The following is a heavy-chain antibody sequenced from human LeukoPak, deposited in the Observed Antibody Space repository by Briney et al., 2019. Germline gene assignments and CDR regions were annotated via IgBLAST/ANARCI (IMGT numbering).Heavy chain of an antibody. V-gene: IGHV4-39*07. CDR2: IYYSGNT. J-gene: IGHJ4*01. D-gene: IGHD3-3*01. Sequence: SETLSLTCTVSGGSISSSTYYWGWIRQPPGKGLEWIGNIYYSGNTYYNPSLESRVTISVDTSKNQFSLKLTSMTAADTAVYYCARDGFLAVDYWGHGTLVTVSS. CDR3: ARDGFLAVDY. CDR1: GGSISSSTYY.